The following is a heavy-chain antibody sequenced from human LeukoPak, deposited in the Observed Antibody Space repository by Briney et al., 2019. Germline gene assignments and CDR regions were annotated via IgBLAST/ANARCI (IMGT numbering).Heavy chain of an antibody. J-gene: IGHJ4*02. CDR1: GFTFSSNW. V-gene: IGHV3-74*01. CDR3: ASEMVVNPY. CDR2: INSDGSST. D-gene: IGHD2-15*01. Sequence: PGGSLRLSCAASGFTFSSNWMHWVRQAPGKGLAWVSRINSDGSSTSYADSVKGRFTISRDNAKNTLYLQMNSLRAEDTAVYYCASEMVVNPYCGQGTLVTVSS.